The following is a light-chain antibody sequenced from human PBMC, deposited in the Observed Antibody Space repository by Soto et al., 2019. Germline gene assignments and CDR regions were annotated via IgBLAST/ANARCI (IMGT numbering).Light chain of an antibody. V-gene: IGLV2-14*03. CDR1: SRDVGGSNY. J-gene: IGLJ1*01. CDR2: DVS. CDR3: GSYTSTSTLYV. Sequence: QSALTQPASVSGSPGQSITISCTGTSRDVGGSNYVSWYQQHPGKAPKLMIYDVSNRPSGVSNRFSGSKSGNTASLTISGLQADDEADYYCGSYTSTSTLYVFGTGTKLTVL.